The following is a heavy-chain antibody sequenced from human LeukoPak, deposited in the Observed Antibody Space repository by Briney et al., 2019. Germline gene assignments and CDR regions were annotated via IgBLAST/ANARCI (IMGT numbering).Heavy chain of an antibody. CDR1: GYTFISYG. D-gene: IGHD1-26*01. Sequence: GASVKVSCKASGYTFISYGISWVRQAPGQGLEWMGWISAYNGNTKYTQKLQDRVTMTTDTSTSTAYMELKTLRSDDTAVYFCARAGYSRFVDDLDYWGQGTLVTVSS. J-gene: IGHJ4*02. V-gene: IGHV1-18*01. CDR3: ARAGYSRFVDDLDY. CDR2: ISAYNGNT.